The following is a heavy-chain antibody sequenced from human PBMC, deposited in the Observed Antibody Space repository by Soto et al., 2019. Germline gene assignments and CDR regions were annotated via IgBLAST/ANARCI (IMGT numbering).Heavy chain of an antibody. D-gene: IGHD1-20*01. J-gene: IGHJ3*02. Sequence: ASVKVSCKASGYTFSRYCISWVRQAPGQGLEWMGWISAYNGNTNSAQNLQGRVAMTTDTSTSTAYMELRSLRSDDTAVYYCARQNNLNAFDIWGQGTMVTVSS. V-gene: IGHV1-18*01. CDR2: ISAYNGNT. CDR3: ARQNNLNAFDI. CDR1: GYTFSRYC.